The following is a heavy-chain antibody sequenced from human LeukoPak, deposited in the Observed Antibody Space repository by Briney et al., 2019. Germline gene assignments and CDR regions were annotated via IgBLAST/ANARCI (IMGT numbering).Heavy chain of an antibody. J-gene: IGHJ4*02. CDR3: ARDYGGKFDS. Sequence: SETLSLTCTVSRGSISSYYWSWIRQPPGQGLEWIGYIRYSGTTSYNPSLKSRVTISVDTSKNQFSLRLRSVTAADTAVYYCARDYGGKFDSWGQGTLVTVSS. CDR2: IRYSGTT. D-gene: IGHD4-23*01. CDR1: RGSISSYY. V-gene: IGHV4-59*01.